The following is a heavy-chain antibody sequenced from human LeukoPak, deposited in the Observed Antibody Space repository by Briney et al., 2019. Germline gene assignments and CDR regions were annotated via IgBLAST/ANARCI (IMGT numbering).Heavy chain of an antibody. CDR1: EFTFSSYW. V-gene: IGHV3-74*01. CDR2: INGDGSST. D-gene: IGHD3-10*02. CDR3: AELGITMIGGV. J-gene: IGHJ6*04. Sequence: GGSLRLSCVVSEFTFSSYWMHWVRQAPGKGLVWVSRINGDGSSTNYADSVKGRFTISRDNAKNSLYLQMNSLRAEDTAVYYCAELGITMIGGVWGKGTTVTISS.